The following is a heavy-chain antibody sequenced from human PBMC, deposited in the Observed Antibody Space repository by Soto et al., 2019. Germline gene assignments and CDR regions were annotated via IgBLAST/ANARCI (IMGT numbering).Heavy chain of an antibody. Sequence: QVQLVQSGAEVKKPGASVKVSCKASGYTFTSYGISWVRQAPGQGLEWMGWISAYNGNTNYAQKLQGRVTMTTDTSTSTAYMELRSLRSDDTAVHYCARDTLITMVRGVRGNQVFDYWGQGTLVTVSS. V-gene: IGHV1-18*01. CDR2: ISAYNGNT. D-gene: IGHD3-10*01. J-gene: IGHJ4*02. CDR3: ARDTLITMVRGVRGNQVFDY. CDR1: GYTFTSYG.